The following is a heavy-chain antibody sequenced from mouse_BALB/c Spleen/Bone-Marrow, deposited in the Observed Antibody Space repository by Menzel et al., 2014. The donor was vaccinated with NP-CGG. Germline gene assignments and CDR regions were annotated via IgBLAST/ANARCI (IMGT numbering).Heavy chain of an antibody. Sequence: VQLQQSGPELVKPGASMKISCKASGYSFTDYTMTWVKQSHGKNLEWIGLINPYNGGTGYNQKFKGNATSTVDKSSSTAYMDLLSLTSEDSAVYYCATYYGSGWYFDVWGAGTTVTVSS. CDR1: GYSFTDYT. CDR3: ATYYGSGWYFDV. CDR2: INPYNGGT. D-gene: IGHD1-1*01. V-gene: IGHV1-26*01. J-gene: IGHJ1*01.